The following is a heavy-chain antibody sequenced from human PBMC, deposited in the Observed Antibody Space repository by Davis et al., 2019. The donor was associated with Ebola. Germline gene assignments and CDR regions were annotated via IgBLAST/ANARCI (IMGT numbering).Heavy chain of an antibody. CDR2: ISWNSGSL. V-gene: IGHV3-9*01. D-gene: IGHD6-6*01. Sequence: SLKISCAASGFTFDDYAMHWVRQAPGKGLEWVSGISWNSGSLGYADSVKGRFTISRDNAKNSLYLQMNSLRAEDTALYYCAKDSSSSGLYYYGKDVWGQGTTVTVSS. CDR3: AKDSSSSGLYYYGKDV. J-gene: IGHJ6*02. CDR1: GFTFDDYA.